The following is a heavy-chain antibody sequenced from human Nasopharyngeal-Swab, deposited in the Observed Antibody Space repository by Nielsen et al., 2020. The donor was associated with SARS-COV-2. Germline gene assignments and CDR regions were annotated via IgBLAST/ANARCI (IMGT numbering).Heavy chain of an antibody. J-gene: IGHJ4*02. V-gene: IGHV3-53*01. CDR3: ARETDSSGYYYGY. CDR2: IYSGGNT. CDR1: GFTVSSNY. Sequence: ISCAASGFTVSSNYMTWVRQAPGKGLEWVSIIYSGGNTYHADSVKGRFTISRDNSKNTLFLQMNSLRADDTAVYYCARETDSSGYYYGYWGQGTLVTVSS. D-gene: IGHD3-22*01.